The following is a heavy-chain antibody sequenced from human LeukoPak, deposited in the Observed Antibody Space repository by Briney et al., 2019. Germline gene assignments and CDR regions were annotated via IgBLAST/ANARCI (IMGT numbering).Heavy chain of an antibody. CDR2: ISGSGGST. CDR3: TTDLENYDILTGYSAFDI. D-gene: IGHD3-9*01. J-gene: IGHJ3*02. V-gene: IGHV3-23*01. Sequence: GGSLRLSCAASGFTFSSYAMSWVRQAPGKGLEWVSAISGSGGSTYYAAPVKGRFTISRDDSKNTLYLQMNSLKTEDTAVYYCTTDLENYDILTGYSAFDIWGQGTMVTVSS. CDR1: GFTFSSYA.